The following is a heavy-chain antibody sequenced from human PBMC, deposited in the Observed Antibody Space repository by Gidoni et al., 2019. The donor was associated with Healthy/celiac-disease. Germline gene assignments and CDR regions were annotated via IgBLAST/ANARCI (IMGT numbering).Heavy chain of an antibody. CDR1: GFTFSRYG. CDR2: ISYDGSNK. D-gene: IGHD1-26*01. Sequence: QVQLVESGGGVVQPGRSLRLSCAASGFTFSRYGMHWVRQAPGKGLEWVAVISYDGSNKYYADSVKGRFTISRDNSKNTLYLQMNSLRAEDTAVYYCAKEARLRELIIFYFDYWGQGTLVTVSS. CDR3: AKEARLRELIIFYFDY. J-gene: IGHJ4*02. V-gene: IGHV3-30*18.